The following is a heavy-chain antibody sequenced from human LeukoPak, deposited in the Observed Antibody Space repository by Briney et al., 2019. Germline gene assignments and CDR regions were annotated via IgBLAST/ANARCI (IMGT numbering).Heavy chain of an antibody. CDR2: IKSKTAGGTT. CDR1: RFTFSNAW. Sequence: GGSLRLSRAASRFTFSNAWMNWVRQAPGKGLEWVGRIKSKTAGGTTDYAAPVKGRFTISGDDSKNTLYLEVNSLQTEDTAVYYCTIGRARWGQGTLVTVSS. V-gene: IGHV3-15*01. J-gene: IGHJ4*02. CDR3: TIGRAR.